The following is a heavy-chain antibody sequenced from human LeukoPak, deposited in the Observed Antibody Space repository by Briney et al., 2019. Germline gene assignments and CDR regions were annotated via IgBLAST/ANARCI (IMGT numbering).Heavy chain of an antibody. CDR1: GFTFKIYS. Sequence: PGGSLRLSCAASGFTFKIYSMNWVRQAPGKGLGWVSSISSSSHMYYADSVKGRFTISRDNAKNSLYLQMNTLRAEDTAVYYCARDDTSVHFFDYWGQGTLVTVSS. CDR3: ARDDTSVHFFDY. J-gene: IGHJ4*02. D-gene: IGHD1-1*01. CDR2: ISSSSHM. V-gene: IGHV3-21*01.